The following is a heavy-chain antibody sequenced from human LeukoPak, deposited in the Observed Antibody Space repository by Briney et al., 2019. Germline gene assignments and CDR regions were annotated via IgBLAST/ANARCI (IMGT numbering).Heavy chain of an antibody. V-gene: IGHV3-30*04. CDR2: ISYDGSNK. D-gene: IGHD2-15*01. CDR3: ARDLKDIVVVVAATWDV. Sequence: GGSLRLSCAASGFTFSSYAMHWVRQAPGKGLEWVAVISYDGSNKYYADSVKGRFTISRDNSKNTLYLQMNSLRAEDTAVYYCARDLKDIVVVVAATWDVWGKATTVTVSS. CDR1: GFTFSSYA. J-gene: IGHJ6*04.